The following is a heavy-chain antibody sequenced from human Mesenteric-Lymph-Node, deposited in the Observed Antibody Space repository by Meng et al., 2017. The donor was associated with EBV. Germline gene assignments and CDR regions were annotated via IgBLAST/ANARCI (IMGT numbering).Heavy chain of an antibody. CDR1: GGSISGYY. Sequence: HVQRQESGAGLVKPSETLSLTCSVSGGSISGYYWSWIRQPPGKGLEWIGDIYHDGSTSYNPSLRSRVSIAVDTSKDQFALKLSSVTAADTAGYYCARESGQHLLWGQGNLVTVSS. V-gene: IGHV4-59*01. D-gene: IGHD6-13*01. J-gene: IGHJ4*02. CDR2: IYHDGST. CDR3: ARESGQHLL.